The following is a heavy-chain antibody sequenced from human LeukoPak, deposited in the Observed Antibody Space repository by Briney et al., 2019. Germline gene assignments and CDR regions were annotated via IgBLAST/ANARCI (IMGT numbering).Heavy chain of an antibody. CDR1: GGSFSGYY. CDR3: ARGWFGELSAFDI. D-gene: IGHD3-10*01. V-gene: IGHV4-59*01. J-gene: IGHJ3*02. CDR2: IYYSGST. Sequence: PSETLSLTCAVYGGSFSGYYWSWIRQPPGKGLEWIGYIYYSGSTNYNPSLKSRVTISVDTSKNQFSLKLGSVTAADTAVYYCARGWFGELSAFDIWGQGTMVTVSS.